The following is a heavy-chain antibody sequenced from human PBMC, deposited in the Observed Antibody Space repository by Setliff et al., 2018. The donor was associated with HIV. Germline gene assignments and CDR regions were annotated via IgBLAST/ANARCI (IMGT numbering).Heavy chain of an antibody. CDR1: GYTFTNYA. Sequence: RASVKVSCKASGYTFTNYAINWVRQAPGQGLEWMGWVNTDTGNPTYAQGFTGRFVFSLDTSVNTAYLQISSLKTEDSAVYYCARGPPSQVDYWGQGTLVTVSS. CDR3: ARGPPSQVDY. CDR2: VNTDTGNP. V-gene: IGHV7-4-1*02. J-gene: IGHJ4*01.